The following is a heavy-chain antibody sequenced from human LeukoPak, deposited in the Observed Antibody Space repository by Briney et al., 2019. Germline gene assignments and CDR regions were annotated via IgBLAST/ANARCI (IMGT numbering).Heavy chain of an antibody. D-gene: IGHD2-2*01. CDR2: IIPIFGTA. V-gene: IGHV1-69*06. J-gene: IGHJ4*02. Sequence: GASVKVSCKASGGTFSSYAISWVRQAPGQGLEWMGGIIPIFGTANYAQKFQGRVTITADKSTSTAYMELSSLRSEDTAVYYCARVKFVVVPAATSFFDCWGQGTLVTVSS. CDR3: ARVKFVVVPAATSFFDC. CDR1: GGTFSSYA.